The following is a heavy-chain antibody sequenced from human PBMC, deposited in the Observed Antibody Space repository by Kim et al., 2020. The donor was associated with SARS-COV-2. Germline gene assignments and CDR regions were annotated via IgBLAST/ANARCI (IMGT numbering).Heavy chain of an antibody. D-gene: IGHD6-13*01. Sequence: GGSLRLSCAASGFTFSSYAMSWVRQAPGKGLEWVSAISGSGGSTYYADSVKGRFTISRDNSKNTLYLQMNSLRAEDTAVYYCAKDLEVWGSSWYHYYYYGMDVWGQGTTVTVSS. CDR2: ISGSGGST. CDR3: AKDLEVWGSSWYHYYYYGMDV. J-gene: IGHJ6*02. V-gene: IGHV3-23*01. CDR1: GFTFSSYA.